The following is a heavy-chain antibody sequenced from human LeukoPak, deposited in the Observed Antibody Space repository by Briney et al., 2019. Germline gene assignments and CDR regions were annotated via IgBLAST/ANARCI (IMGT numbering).Heavy chain of an antibody. Sequence: GGSLRLSCAASGFTFSNYEMNWVRQAPGNGLEWVSYISRSGSIIVYPDSVKGRFTISRDNAKNSLYLQMNSLRAEDTAIYYCASVRYSGYDFDYCGQGALVTVSS. CDR2: ISRSGSII. J-gene: IGHJ4*02. D-gene: IGHD5-12*01. V-gene: IGHV3-48*03. CDR3: ASVRYSGYDFDY. CDR1: GFTFSNYE.